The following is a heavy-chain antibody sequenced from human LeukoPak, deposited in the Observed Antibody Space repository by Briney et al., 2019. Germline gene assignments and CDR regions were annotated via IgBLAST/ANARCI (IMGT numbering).Heavy chain of an antibody. J-gene: IGHJ4*02. CDR3: ARHRSAHPFDY. CDR2: INHSGST. CDR1: GGSFSGYY. Sequence: SETLSLTCAVYGGSFSGYYWSWIRQPPGKGLEWIGEINHSGSTNYNPPLKSRVTISVDTSKNQFSLKLSSVTAADTAVYYCARHRSAHPFDYWGQGTLVTVSS. V-gene: IGHV4-34*01.